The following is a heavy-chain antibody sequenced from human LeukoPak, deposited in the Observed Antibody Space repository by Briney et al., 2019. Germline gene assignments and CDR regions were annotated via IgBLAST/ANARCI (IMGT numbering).Heavy chain of an antibody. J-gene: IGHJ4*02. Sequence: GGSLRLSCAASGFTFSDYYMSWIRQAPGKGLEWVSYISSSGSTIYYADSVKGRFTISRDNAKNSLYLQMNSLRAEDTAVYYCAKDRGTVTGCCYFDYWGQGTLVTVSS. CDR2: ISSSGSTI. V-gene: IGHV3-11*01. CDR1: GFTFSDYY. D-gene: IGHD4-17*01. CDR3: AKDRGTVTGCCYFDY.